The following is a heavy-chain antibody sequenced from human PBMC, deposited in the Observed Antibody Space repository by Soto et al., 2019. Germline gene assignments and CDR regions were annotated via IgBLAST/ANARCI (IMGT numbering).Heavy chain of an antibody. J-gene: IGHJ4*02. CDR2: IYYSGST. CDR3: ASLRRGIAARRTTFDY. Sequence: SETLSLTCTVSGGSISSGGYYWSWIRQHPGKGLEWIGYIYYSGSTYYNPSLKSRVTISVDTSKNQFSLKLSSVTAADTAVYYCASLRRGIAARRTTFDYWGQGTLVTVSS. D-gene: IGHD6-6*01. V-gene: IGHV4-31*03. CDR1: GGSISSGGYY.